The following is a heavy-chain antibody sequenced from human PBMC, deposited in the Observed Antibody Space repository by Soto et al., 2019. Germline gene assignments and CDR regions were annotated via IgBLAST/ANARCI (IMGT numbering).Heavy chain of an antibody. CDR2: IYYSGST. CDR3: ASAEV. CDR1: GNSISTTNW. J-gene: IGHJ4*02. V-gene: IGHV4-4*02. Sequence: PSETLSLTCVVSGNSISTTNWWSWVRQSPGKGLEWIGEIYYSGSTNYNPSLKSRVTISVDTSKNQFSLKLSSVTAADTAVYYCASAEVWGQGTLVTVSS.